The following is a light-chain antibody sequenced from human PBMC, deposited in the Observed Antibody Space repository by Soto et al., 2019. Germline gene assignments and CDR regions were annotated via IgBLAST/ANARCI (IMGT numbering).Light chain of an antibody. J-gene: IGKJ3*01. CDR2: AAS. CDR3: QQSYSTLT. CDR1: QSISSY. V-gene: IGKV1-39*01. Sequence: DIQMTQCPSSLSASVGDRVTSTCRASQSISSYLNWYQQKPGKAPKLLIYAASSLQSGVPSRFSGSGSGTDFTLTISSLQPEDFATYYCQQSYSTLTFGPGTKVDIK.